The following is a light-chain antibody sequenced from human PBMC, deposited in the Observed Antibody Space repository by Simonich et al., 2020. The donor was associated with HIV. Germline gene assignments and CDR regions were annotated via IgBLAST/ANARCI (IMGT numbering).Light chain of an antibody. CDR2: LGS. J-gene: IGKJ3*01. Sequence: DIVMTQSPLSLPVTPGEPASISCRSSQSLLHCNGYNYLDWYLQKPWRSPQLLIYLGSNWASGVPDRFSGSGSGTDFTLKISRVEAEDVGVYYCMQALQTPFTFGPGTKVDIK. V-gene: IGKV2-28*01. CDR1: QSLLHCNGYNY. CDR3: MQALQTPFT.